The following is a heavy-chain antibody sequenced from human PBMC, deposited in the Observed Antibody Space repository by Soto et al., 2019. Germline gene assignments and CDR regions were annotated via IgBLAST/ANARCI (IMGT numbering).Heavy chain of an antibody. J-gene: IGHJ6*03. V-gene: IGHV1-24*01. Sequence: GASVKVSCKVSGYTLTELSMHWVRQAPGKGLEWMGGFDPEDGETIYAQKFQGRVTMTEDTSTDTAYMELSSLRSEDTAVYYCATGMVRGGPTGATYYYYYMDVWGKGTTVTVSS. D-gene: IGHD3-10*01. CDR2: FDPEDGET. CDR3: ATGMVRGGPTGATYYYYYMDV. CDR1: GYTLTELS.